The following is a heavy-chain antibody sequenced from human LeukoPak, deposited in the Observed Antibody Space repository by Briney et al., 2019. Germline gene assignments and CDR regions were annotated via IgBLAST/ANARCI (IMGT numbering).Heavy chain of an antibody. D-gene: IGHD6-13*01. CDR1: GFTFRNAG. Sequence: GGSLSLSCAVSGFTFRNAGMNWLRQAPGKGREGVAIIWYDGSNEYYGDSVKGRFIISRDDSRNTLYLKMNSLRAEETAVYFCGRARGAYSTSWIDYWGQGTLVTVSS. V-gene: IGHV3-33*01. J-gene: IGHJ4*02. CDR2: IWYDGSNE. CDR3: GRARGAYSTSWIDY.